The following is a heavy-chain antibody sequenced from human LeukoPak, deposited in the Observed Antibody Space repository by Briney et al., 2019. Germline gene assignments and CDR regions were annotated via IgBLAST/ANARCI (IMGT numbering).Heavy chain of an antibody. D-gene: IGHD1-26*01. V-gene: IGHV3-23*01. J-gene: IGHJ4*02. Sequence: GGSLRLSCAVSGFTFSNYAMTWIRQAPGKGLEWVSTSDRGGNTYYADSVTSRFTISRDNSKNTLYLQMNSLRAEDTAIYYCARNRSGSTHWGQGSLVTVSS. CDR2: SDRGGNT. CDR1: GFTFSNYA. CDR3: ARNRSGSTH.